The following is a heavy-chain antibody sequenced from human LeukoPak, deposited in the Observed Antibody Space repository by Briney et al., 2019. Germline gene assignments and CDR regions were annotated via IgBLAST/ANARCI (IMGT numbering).Heavy chain of an antibody. CDR2: IDYSGST. V-gene: IGHV4-59*01. D-gene: IGHD1-26*01. J-gene: IGHJ4*02. CDR3: ASSSLWGATLDY. CDR1: GGSISSYY. Sequence: SETLSLTCTVSGGSISSYYWSWIRQPPGKGLEWIGYIDYSGSTNYNPSLKSRVTISVDTSKNQFSLKLSSVTAADTAVYYCASSSLWGATLDYWGQGTLVTVSS.